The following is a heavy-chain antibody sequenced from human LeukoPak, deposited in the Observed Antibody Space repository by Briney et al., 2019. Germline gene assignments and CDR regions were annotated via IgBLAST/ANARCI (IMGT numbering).Heavy chain of an antibody. J-gene: IGHJ5*02. D-gene: IGHD3-10*01. CDR1: GGSISSGSYY. CDR3: ASSTYGSGTTYNWFDP. V-gene: IGHV4-61*02. Sequence: PSETLSLTCTVSGGSISSGSYYCSSIRQLAGKGLEWIGRIYTSGSTNYNPSLKSRVTISVDTSKNQFSLKLSPVTAADTAVYYCASSTYGSGTTYNWFDPWGQGTLVTVSS. CDR2: IYTSGST.